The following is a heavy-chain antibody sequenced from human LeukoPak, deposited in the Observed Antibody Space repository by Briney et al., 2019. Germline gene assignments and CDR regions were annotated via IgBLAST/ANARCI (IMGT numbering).Heavy chain of an antibody. CDR1: GFTFSSYE. CDR2: VNSSGSTI. V-gene: IGHV3-48*03. Sequence: PGGSLRLSCAASGFTFSSYEMNWVRKAPGKGLEWVSYVNSSGSTIYYADSVKGRFTISRDNATNSLYLQMNSLRAEDTAVYYCARGDPEFDFWGQGTLVTVSS. CDR3: ARGDPEFDF. J-gene: IGHJ4*02.